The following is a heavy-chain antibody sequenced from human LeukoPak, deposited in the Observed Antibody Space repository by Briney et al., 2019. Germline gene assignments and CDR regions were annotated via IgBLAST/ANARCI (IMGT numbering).Heavy chain of an antibody. D-gene: IGHD2-15*01. V-gene: IGHV3-30*18. CDR1: GFSFSNYD. J-gene: IGHJ4*02. CDR2: ISFDGTNK. Sequence: TGGSLRLSCTTSGFSFSNYDIHWVRQAPGKGLEWVAVISFDGTNKYYADSVKGRFTISRDNSKNTLYMQMNRLRDEDTAVYYCAEERWSGGSCYSAGEYFDYWGQGTLVTVSS. CDR3: AEERWSGGSCYSAGEYFDY.